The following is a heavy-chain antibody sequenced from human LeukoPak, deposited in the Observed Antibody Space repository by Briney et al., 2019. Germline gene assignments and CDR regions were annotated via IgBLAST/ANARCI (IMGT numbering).Heavy chain of an antibody. CDR2: IYYDGSNI. D-gene: IGHD1-1*01. CDR1: EFAFTTYG. J-gene: IGHJ4*02. Sequence: GGSLRLSCAASEFAFTTYGMHWVRQAPGKGLEWVAFIYYDGSNIYYADYVKGRFTISRDISKNTLYLQMDSLRAEDTAIYYCARDWKTNSFDYWGQGTLVTVSS. V-gene: IGHV3-33*01. CDR3: ARDWKTNSFDY.